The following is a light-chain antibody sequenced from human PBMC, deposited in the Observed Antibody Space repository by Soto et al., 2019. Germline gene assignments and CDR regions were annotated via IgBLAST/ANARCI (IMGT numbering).Light chain of an antibody. Sequence: EIVLTQSRATLSLSPGARATLSCRASQSVSSYLAWYQQKPGQAPRLRIYEASNRATGIPARFSGSGSGTAFTLSISILAPEDFAVYYCQQRSNWPPQDTFGQGTKLEIK. V-gene: IGKV3-11*01. CDR2: EAS. CDR1: QSVSSY. CDR3: QQRSNWPPQDT. J-gene: IGKJ2*01.